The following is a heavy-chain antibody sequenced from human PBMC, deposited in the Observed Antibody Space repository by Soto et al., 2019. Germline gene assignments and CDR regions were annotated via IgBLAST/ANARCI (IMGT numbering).Heavy chain of an antibody. Sequence: VGSLRLSCAASGFTVSSNYMSWVRQAPGKGLEWVSVIYSGGSTYFADSVKDRFSISRDNSKNTLHLQMNSLRAEDTAVYYCAREGRPWGQGTLVTVSS. CDR3: AREGRP. D-gene: IGHD2-15*01. CDR2: IYSGGST. V-gene: IGHV3-66*01. CDR1: GFTVSSNY. J-gene: IGHJ5*02.